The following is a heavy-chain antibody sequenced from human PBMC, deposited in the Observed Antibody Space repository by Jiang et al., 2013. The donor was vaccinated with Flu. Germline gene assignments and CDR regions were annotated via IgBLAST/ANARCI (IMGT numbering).Heavy chain of an antibody. CDR3: ARLSSSWPSSGYY. J-gene: IGHJ4*02. D-gene: IGHD6-13*01. V-gene: IGHV5-51*03. CDR1: GYTFTSYW. Sequence: GAEVKKPGESLRISCKGSGYTFTSYWIGWVRQMPGKGLEWMGIVFPGDSDTRYSPSFQGQVTISADKSISTAYLQWSSLKASDTAIYYCARLSSSWPSSGYYWGQGTLVTVSS. CDR2: VFPGDSDT.